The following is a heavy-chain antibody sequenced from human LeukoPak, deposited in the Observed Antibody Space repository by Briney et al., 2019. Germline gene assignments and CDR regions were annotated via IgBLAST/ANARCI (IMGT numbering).Heavy chain of an antibody. V-gene: IGHV4-59*01. J-gene: IGHJ4*02. Sequence: SETLSLTCTVSGGSIDTYYWSWIRQPPGGGLEWIGYIYYSGGTNYNPFLKSRVTISVDTSKNQFSLKLSSVTAADTAVYYCASLDTAMVFPLCDYWGQGTLVTVSS. CDR3: ASLDTAMVFPLCDY. CDR2: IYYSGGT. CDR1: GGSIDTYY. D-gene: IGHD5-18*01.